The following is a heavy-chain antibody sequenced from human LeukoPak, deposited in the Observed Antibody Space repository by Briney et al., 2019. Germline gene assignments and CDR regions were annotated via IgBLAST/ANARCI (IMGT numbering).Heavy chain of an antibody. CDR3: VTEGLAVAGIDY. D-gene: IGHD6-19*01. CDR1: RFTFSNAW. CDR2: IKSKTDGGTT. J-gene: IGHJ4*02. V-gene: IGHV3-15*01. Sequence: PGGSLRLSCAAYRFTFSNAWMRWDRQAPGKGLEWVGRIKSKTDGGTTDYAAPVKGRFTISRDDSKNTLYLQMNSLKTEDTAVYYWVTEGLAVAGIDYWGQGTLVTVSS.